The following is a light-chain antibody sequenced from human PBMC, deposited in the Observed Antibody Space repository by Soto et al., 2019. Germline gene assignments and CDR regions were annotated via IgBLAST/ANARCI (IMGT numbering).Light chain of an antibody. CDR2: DVS. V-gene: IGKV1-5*01. Sequence: IQMTQSPSTLSASVGDRVTITCRVSQSISSWLAWYQQKPGKAPKLLIYDVSSSESGVPSRFSGSGSGTEFTLTISSLQPDDFATYYCQQYNTFWTFGQGTKVDI. CDR1: QSISSW. CDR3: QQYNTFWT. J-gene: IGKJ1*01.